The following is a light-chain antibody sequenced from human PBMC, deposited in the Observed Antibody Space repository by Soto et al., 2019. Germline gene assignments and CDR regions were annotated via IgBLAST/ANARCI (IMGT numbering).Light chain of an antibody. CDR1: QVISNY. Sequence: DIQMTQSPSSLSASVGERVTITCRASQVISNYLAWYQQKPGKVPKLLIYAASTLQSGVPSRFSGSGSGTDFTLTISSLQPEDVATYYCQKYNSAPLTFGGGTKVDIK. CDR3: QKYNSAPLT. V-gene: IGKV1-27*01. J-gene: IGKJ4*01. CDR2: AAS.